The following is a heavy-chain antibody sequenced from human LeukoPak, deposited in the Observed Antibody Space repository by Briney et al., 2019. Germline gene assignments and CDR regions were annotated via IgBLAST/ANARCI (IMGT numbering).Heavy chain of an antibody. CDR2: IIGDGTIT. J-gene: IGHJ4*02. V-gene: IGHV3-74*01. CDR3: ARVPTNSYGLGN. D-gene: IGHD5-18*01. CDR1: GITFDIHW. Sequence: GGSLRLSCAASGITFDIHWMHWVGQAPGKGLEGVTHIIGDGTITSHADSVKGRFTISRDNAKNTLYLQMNGLRADDTAVYYCARVPTNSYGLGNWGQGTLVTVS.